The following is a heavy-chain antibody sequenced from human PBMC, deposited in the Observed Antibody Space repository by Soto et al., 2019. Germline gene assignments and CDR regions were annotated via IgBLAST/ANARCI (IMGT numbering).Heavy chain of an antibody. CDR2: ISSSGSTI. V-gene: IGHV3-11*01. J-gene: IGHJ4*02. Sequence: GESLKISCAASGFTFSDYYMSWIRQAPGKGLEWVSYISSSGSTIYYADSVKGRFTISRDNAKNSLYLQMNSLRAEDTAVYYCARWRGATTFDYWGQGTLVTVSS. CDR3: ARWRGATTFDY. CDR1: GFTFSDYY. D-gene: IGHD1-26*01.